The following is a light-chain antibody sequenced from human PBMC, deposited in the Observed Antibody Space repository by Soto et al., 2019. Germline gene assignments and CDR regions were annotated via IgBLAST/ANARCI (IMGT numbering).Light chain of an antibody. CDR2: EDT. CDR3: QSYDGSGHWV. Sequence: NFMLTQPNSVSESPGKTVTISCTRSSGSIVSNYVQWYQQRPGSSPTTVIYEDTQRPSGVPDRFSGSIDSSSNSASLSISGLRTEDEADYYCQSYDGSGHWVFGGGTKLTVL. CDR1: SGSIVSNY. V-gene: IGLV6-57*01. J-gene: IGLJ3*02.